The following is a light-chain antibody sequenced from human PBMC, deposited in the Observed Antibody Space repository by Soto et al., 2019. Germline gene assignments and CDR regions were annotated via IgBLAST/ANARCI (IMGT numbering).Light chain of an antibody. CDR3: CSYAGRYTWV. Sequence: QPVLTQPRSVSGSPGQSVTISCTGTSSDLGGYNFVSWYQQHPGKAPKVMIYDVSKRPSGVPDRFSGSKSGNTASLTISGLQAEDEADYYCCSYAGRYTWVFGGGTKLTVL. V-gene: IGLV2-11*01. CDR2: DVS. CDR1: SSDLGGYNF. J-gene: IGLJ3*02.